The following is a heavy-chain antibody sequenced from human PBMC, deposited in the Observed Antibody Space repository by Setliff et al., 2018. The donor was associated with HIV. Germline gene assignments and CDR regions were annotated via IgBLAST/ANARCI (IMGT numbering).Heavy chain of an antibody. CDR1: GFTFSSYG. CDR2: IRYDGSNK. V-gene: IGHV3-30*02. D-gene: IGHD4-4*01. J-gene: IGHJ6*02. CDR3: AKDYGNSDYFDYGMDV. Sequence: PGGSLRLSCAASGFTFSSYGMHWVRQAPGKGLEWVAFIRYDGSNKYYADSVKGRFTISRDNSKNTLYLQMHSLTPEDTAVYYCAKDYGNSDYFDYGMDVWGQGTTVTVSS.